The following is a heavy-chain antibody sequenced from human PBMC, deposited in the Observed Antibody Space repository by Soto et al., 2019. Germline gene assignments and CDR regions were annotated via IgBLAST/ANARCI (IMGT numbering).Heavy chain of an antibody. J-gene: IGHJ6*02. CDR2: IIPVFGTA. CDR3: ARDSGFLLWFVVPTVQQGYDYYYCRDV. V-gene: IGHV1-69*13. CDR1: GGTFSSYA. D-gene: IGHD3-10*01. Sequence: SVKDSCKTSGGTFSSYAIRWRRHAHGKGLEWMGGIIPVFGTANYAQKFQGRVTITADESTSTAYMELSSLRSEDTAVYYCARDSGFLLWFVVPTVQQGYDYYYCRDVWCQGTTVTVS.